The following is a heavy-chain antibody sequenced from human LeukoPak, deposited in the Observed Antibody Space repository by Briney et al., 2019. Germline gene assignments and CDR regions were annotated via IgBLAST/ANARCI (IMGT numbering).Heavy chain of an antibody. CDR3: ARGRPIAGAVLNLDY. V-gene: IGHV4-34*01. J-gene: IGHJ4*02. D-gene: IGHD6-13*01. Sequence: SETLSLTCAVYGGSFSGYYWSWIRQPPGKGLEWIGEINHRGSTNHNPSLKSRVTISVDTSKNQFSLKLSSVTAADTAVYYCARGRPIAGAVLNLDYWGQGTLVTVSS. CDR2: INHRGST. CDR1: GGSFSGYY.